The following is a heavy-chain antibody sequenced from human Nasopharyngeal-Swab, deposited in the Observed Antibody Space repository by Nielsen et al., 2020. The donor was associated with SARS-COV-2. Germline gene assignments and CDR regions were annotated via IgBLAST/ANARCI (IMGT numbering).Heavy chain of an antibody. V-gene: IGHV1-24*01. D-gene: IGHD3-10*01. J-gene: IGHJ5*02. CDR3: ATATLWFGELLSHPNWFDP. Sequence: ASVKVFCKVSGYTLTELSMHWGRQAPGKGLEWMGGFDPEDGETIYAQKFQGRVTMTEDTSTDTAYMELSSLRSEDTAVYYCATATLWFGELLSHPNWFDPWGQGTLVTVSS. CDR2: FDPEDGET. CDR1: GYTLTELS.